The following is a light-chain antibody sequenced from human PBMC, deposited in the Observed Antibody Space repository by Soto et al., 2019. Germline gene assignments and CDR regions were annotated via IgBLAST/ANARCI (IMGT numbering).Light chain of an antibody. CDR2: DAS. J-gene: IGKJ4*01. CDR3: QQYNRDSPLT. CDR1: QSISSW. V-gene: IGKV1-5*01. Sequence: DIQMTQSPSTLSASVGDRVTITCRASQSISSWLAWYQQKPGKAPKLLIYDASSLESGVPSRFSGSGSGTEFTLTISSLQPDDFATYYCQQYNRDSPLTFCGVTKVDIK.